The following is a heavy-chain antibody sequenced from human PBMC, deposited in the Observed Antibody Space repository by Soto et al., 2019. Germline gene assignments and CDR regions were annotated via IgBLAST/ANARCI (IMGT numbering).Heavy chain of an antibody. CDR3: SKDRRGGRAVLDS. CDR1: GFSFSNYG. CDR2: ISYDGSSK. Sequence: GGSLRLSCAASGFSFSNYGMHWVRQAPGKGLEWVAVISYDGSSKYHADSVKGRFTISRDNSKNTLHLQMNSLRAEDTAVYYCSKDRRGGRAVLDSWRQGTPVTVSS. D-gene: IGHD2-8*01. J-gene: IGHJ4*02. V-gene: IGHV3-30*18.